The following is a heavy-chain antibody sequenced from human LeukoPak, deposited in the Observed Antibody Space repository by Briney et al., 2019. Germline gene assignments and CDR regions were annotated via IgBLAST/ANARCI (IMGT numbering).Heavy chain of an antibody. Sequence: ASVKVSCKASGYSFSGYFIHWVRQAPGQGLEWMGRINPNNRDTIYAQKFQGRVTMTRDTSISTAYMELSRLRSDDPAVYYCARVSMAVAGLLDYWGQGTLLTVSS. CDR3: ARVSMAVAGLLDY. V-gene: IGHV1-2*06. D-gene: IGHD6-19*01. J-gene: IGHJ4*02. CDR2: INPNNRDT. CDR1: GYSFSGYF.